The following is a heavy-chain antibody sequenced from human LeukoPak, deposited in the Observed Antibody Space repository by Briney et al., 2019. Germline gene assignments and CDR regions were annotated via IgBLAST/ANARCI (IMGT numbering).Heavy chain of an antibody. CDR1: GYTFTSYD. CDR3: ARGPPNWGYDY. D-gene: IGHD7-27*01. CDR2: MSPNSGDT. Sequence: ASVKVSCRASGYTFTSYDFNWVRQATGRRPEWMGWMSPNSGDTGYAQKFQDRVTMTRNTSISTAYMELSSLRSDDTAVYYCARGPPNWGYDYWGPGTLVTVSS. J-gene: IGHJ4*02. V-gene: IGHV1-8*01.